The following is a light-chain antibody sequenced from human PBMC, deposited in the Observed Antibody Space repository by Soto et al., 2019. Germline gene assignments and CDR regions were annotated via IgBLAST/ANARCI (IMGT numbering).Light chain of an antibody. CDR2: GAS. CDR3: QQRSNRPRP. J-gene: IGKJ1*01. CDR1: QSVSSNH. Sequence: THSVGAVSLSQGERATLSCRASQSVSSNHLAWYQQKRGQPPRLLIYGASSRATGTPGRFSGSGSGTDFTLTITRLEPEDFAVYYCQQRSNRPRPFGQGTKLDIK. V-gene: IGKV3D-20*02.